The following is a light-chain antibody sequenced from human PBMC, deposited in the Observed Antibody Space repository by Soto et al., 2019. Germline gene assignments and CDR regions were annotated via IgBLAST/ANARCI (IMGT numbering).Light chain of an antibody. CDR1: QSVSNN. Sequence: EIVMTQSPAPLSVSPGETATLSCRASQSVSNNVAWYQQKPGQAPRLLILGASTRATGIPARFSGSGSGTEFTLSISSLQSEDFAVYYCKQYKEWPPFTFGQGTRLENK. CDR2: GAS. V-gene: IGKV3-15*01. CDR3: KQYKEWPPFT. J-gene: IGKJ5*01.